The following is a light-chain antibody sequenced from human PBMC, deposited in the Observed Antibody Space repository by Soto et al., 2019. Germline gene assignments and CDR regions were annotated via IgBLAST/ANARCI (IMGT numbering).Light chain of an antibody. Sequence: EIVMTQSPATLSVSPGERATLSCRASQRVSSNLAWYQQKPGQAPRLLIYGASTRATGIPARFSGSGSGTEFTLTISILQSEDFAFYYCQQYNNWPSLTFGGGTKVEIK. V-gene: IGKV3-15*01. CDR3: QQYNNWPSLT. J-gene: IGKJ4*01. CDR1: QRVSSN. CDR2: GAS.